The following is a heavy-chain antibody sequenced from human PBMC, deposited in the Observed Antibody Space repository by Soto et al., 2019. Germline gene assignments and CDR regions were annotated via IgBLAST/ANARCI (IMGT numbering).Heavy chain of an antibody. D-gene: IGHD3-16*01. CDR2: ISPYSGNT. CDR1: GYIFVNYG. V-gene: IGHV1-18*01. J-gene: IGHJ6*02. CDR3: ARLDNYVTPPPQDV. Sequence: QVQLVQSGDEVRKPGSSVKVPCKASGYIFVNYGIAWVRQAPGQGLGWMGWISPYSGNTHYASKVQGRLTMTTDTSASTAEMDLGSLTSEDTAVYYCARLDNYVTPPPQDVWGQGTTVTVSS.